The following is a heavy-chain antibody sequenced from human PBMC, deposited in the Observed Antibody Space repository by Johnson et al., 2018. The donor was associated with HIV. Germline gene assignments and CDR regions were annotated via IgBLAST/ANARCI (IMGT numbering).Heavy chain of an antibody. CDR3: TTDRHWGTEAFDI. CDR2: ISGSGDST. CDR1: GFTFSSYA. J-gene: IGHJ3*02. V-gene: IGHV3-23*04. Sequence: VQLVESGGGLVQPGGSLRLSCAASGFTFSSYAMSWVRQAPGKGLEWVSVISGSGDSTYYADSVKGRFTISRDNSKNTLYLQMNSLKTEDTAVYYCTTDRHWGTEAFDIWGQGTMVTVSS. D-gene: IGHD3-16*01.